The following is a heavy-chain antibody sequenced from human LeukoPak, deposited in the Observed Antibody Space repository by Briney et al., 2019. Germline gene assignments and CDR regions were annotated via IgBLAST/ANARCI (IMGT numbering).Heavy chain of an antibody. J-gene: IGHJ4*02. CDR2: IYYSGST. D-gene: IGHD3-9*01. Sequence: PSETLSLTCTVSGGSISSYYWSWIRQPPGKGLEWIGYIYYSGSTNYNPSLKSRVTISVDTSKNQFSLKLSSVTAADTAVYYCARGRYFDWPPAPYFDYWAREPWSPSPQ. CDR1: GGSISSYY. CDR3: ARGRYFDWPPAPYFDY. V-gene: IGHV4-59*01.